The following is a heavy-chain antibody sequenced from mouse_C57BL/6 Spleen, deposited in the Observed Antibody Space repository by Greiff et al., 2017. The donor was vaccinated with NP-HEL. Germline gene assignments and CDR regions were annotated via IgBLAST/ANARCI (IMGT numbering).Heavy chain of an antibody. CDR3: ARQDYYGSRAWFAY. J-gene: IGHJ3*01. V-gene: IGHV5-17*01. Sequence: EVNVVESGGGLVKPGGSLKLSCAASGFTFSDYGMHWVRQAPEKGLEWVAYISSGSSTIYYADTVKGRFTISRDNAKNTLFLQMTSLRSEDTAMYYCARQDYYGSRAWFAYWGQGTLVTVSA. D-gene: IGHD1-1*01. CDR2: ISSGSSTI. CDR1: GFTFSDYG.